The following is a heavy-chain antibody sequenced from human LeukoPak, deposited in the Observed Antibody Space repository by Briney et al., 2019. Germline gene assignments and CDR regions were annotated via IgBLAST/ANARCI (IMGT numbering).Heavy chain of an antibody. J-gene: IGHJ4*02. V-gene: IGHV3-30-3*01. CDR3: AEIRGSWGRWAFDY. Sequence: GGSLRLSCAASGFTFSSYAMHWVRQAPGKGLEWVAVISYDGSNKYYADSVKGRFTISRDNSKNTLYLQMNSLRAEDTAVYYCAEIRGSWGRWAFDYWGQGTLVTVSS. CDR1: GFTFSSYA. D-gene: IGHD1-26*01. CDR2: ISYDGSNK.